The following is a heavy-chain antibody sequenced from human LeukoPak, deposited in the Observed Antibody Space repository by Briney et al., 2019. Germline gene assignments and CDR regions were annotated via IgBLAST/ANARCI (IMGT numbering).Heavy chain of an antibody. V-gene: IGHV4-34*01. CDR2: INHSGST. CDR3: ARRRHVVVPAAHTPRIGARPAYDY. J-gene: IGHJ4*02. CDR1: GGSFSGYY. Sequence: SETLSLTCAVYGGSFSGYYWSWIRQPPGKGLEWIGEINHSGSTNYNPSLKSRVTISVDTSKNQFSLKLSSVTAADTAVYYCARRRHVVVPAAHTPRIGARPAYDYWGQGTLVTVSS. D-gene: IGHD2-2*01.